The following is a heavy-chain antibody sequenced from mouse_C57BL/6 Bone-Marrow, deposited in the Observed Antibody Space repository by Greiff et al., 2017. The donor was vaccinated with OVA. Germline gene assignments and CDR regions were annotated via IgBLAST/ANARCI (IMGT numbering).Heavy chain of an antibody. J-gene: IGHJ2*01. V-gene: IGHV5-6*01. CDR2: ISSGGSYN. Sequence: EVKLVESGGDLVKPGGSLKLSCAASGFTFSSYGMSWVRQTPDKRLEWVATISSGGSYNYYPDSVKGRFTISRDNAKNTLYLQMSSLKSEDTAMYYCARHGNYLDYWGQGTTLTVSS. D-gene: IGHD1-1*02. CDR3: ARHGNYLDY. CDR1: GFTFSSYG.